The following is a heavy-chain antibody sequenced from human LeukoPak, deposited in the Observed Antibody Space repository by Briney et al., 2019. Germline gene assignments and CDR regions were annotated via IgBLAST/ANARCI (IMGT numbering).Heavy chain of an antibody. CDR3: AKASKGWIYYYYYYMDV. CDR2: ISGSGGST. J-gene: IGHJ6*03. V-gene: IGHV3-23*01. D-gene: IGHD5-12*01. Sequence: ASVKVSCKASGGTFSSYAMSWVRQAPGKGLEWVSAISGSGGSTYYADSVKGRFTISRDNSKNTLYLQMNSLRAEDTAVYYCAKASKGWIYYYYYYMDVWGKGTTVTVSS. CDR1: GGTFSSYA.